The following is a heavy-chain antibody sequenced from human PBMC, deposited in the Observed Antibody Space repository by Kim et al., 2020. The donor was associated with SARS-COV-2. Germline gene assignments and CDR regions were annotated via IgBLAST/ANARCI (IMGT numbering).Heavy chain of an antibody. Sequence: RTGYADSMKGRVTISRDNAKNLLYLQISSLTLEDTALYFCIRDNVPGRADSWGPGTLVTVSS. CDR2: RT. CDR3: IRDNVPGRADS. J-gene: IGHJ4*02. V-gene: IGHV3-9*01. D-gene: IGHD1-26*01.